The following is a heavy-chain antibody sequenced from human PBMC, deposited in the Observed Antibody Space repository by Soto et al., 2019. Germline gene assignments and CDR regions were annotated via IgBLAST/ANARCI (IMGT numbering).Heavy chain of an antibody. V-gene: IGHV4-31*03. Sequence: QVQLQESGPGLVKPSQTLSLTCTVSGGSISSGGYYWSWIRQHPGKGLEWIGYIYYSGSTYYNPSLKSRVTISVDTHKKQFSLRVSSVTAADTAVYYCARGSYYDSSGYYDYWGQGTLVTVSS. CDR2: IYYSGST. D-gene: IGHD3-22*01. J-gene: IGHJ4*02. CDR1: GGSISSGGYY. CDR3: ARGSYYDSSGYYDY.